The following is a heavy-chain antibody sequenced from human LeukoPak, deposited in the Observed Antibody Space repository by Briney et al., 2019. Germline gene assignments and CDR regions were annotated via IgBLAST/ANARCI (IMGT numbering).Heavy chain of an antibody. Sequence: GRSLRLSCAASGFTFSSYGMHWVRQAPGKGLEWVAVIWYDGSNKYYADSVKGRFTISRDNSKNTLYLQMDSLRAEDTAVYYCATTPFWSGYVDYWGQGTLVTVSS. J-gene: IGHJ4*02. CDR1: GFTFSSYG. V-gene: IGHV3-33*01. CDR2: IWYDGSNK. D-gene: IGHD3-3*01. CDR3: ATTPFWSGYVDY.